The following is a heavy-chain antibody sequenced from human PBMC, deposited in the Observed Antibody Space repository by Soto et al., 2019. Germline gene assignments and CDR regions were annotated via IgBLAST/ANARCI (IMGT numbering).Heavy chain of an antibody. J-gene: IGHJ4*02. CDR3: ARWHYYDSSGHRSFDY. V-gene: IGHV4-61*01. CDR1: AGYVSIAIYY. Sequence: PSETLSLTCTFSAGYVSIAIYYWSWIRQPPGKGLEWIGYVYYSGTAKSNPSLKSRVIIALGTSKNQFSLKLSSVTAADTAVYYCARWHYYDSSGHRSFDYWGQGTTVTVSS. CDR2: VYYSGTA. D-gene: IGHD3-22*01.